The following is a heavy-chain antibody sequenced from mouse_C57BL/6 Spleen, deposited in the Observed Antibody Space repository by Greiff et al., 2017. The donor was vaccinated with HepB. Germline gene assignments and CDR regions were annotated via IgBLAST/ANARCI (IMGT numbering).Heavy chain of an antibody. CDR3: ARSYDYDGRAMDY. Sequence: QVQLQQPGAELVKPGASVKLSCKASGYTFTSYWMQWVKQRPGQGLEWIGEIDPSDSYTNYNQKFKGKATLTVDTSSSTAYMQLSSLTSEDSAVYYCARSYDYDGRAMDYWGQGTSVTVSS. D-gene: IGHD2-4*01. J-gene: IGHJ4*01. V-gene: IGHV1-50*01. CDR1: GYTFTSYW. CDR2: IDPSDSYT.